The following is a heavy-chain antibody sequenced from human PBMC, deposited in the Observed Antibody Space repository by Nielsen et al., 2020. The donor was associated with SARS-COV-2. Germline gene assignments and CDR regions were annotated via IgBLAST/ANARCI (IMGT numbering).Heavy chain of an antibody. Sequence: ASVKVSCKASGYTFSHYVINWVRQAPGQGLKWMGWMNTNTGDPMYAQDFTGRFVFSLDSSVSTAYLHISGLKPEDTAVYYCARGGIALVRGTPERFDPWGQGTLVTVSS. D-gene: IGHD3-10*01. CDR3: ARGGIALVRGTPERFDP. V-gene: IGHV7-4-1*02. CDR2: MNTNTGDP. CDR1: GYTFSHYV. J-gene: IGHJ5*02.